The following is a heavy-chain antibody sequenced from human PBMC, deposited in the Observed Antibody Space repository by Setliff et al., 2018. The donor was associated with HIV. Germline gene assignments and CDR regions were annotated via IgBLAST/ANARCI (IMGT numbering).Heavy chain of an antibody. CDR3: ATSAVAGLFDY. CDR1: GGSISSYY. Sequence: SETLSLTCTVSGGSISSYYWSWIRQPAGKGLEWIGEINDSGSTNYNPSLKSRVTISVDTSKNQFSLKLRSVTAADTAVYYCATSAVAGLFDYWGQGTLVTVSS. D-gene: IGHD6-19*01. V-gene: IGHV4-34*01. J-gene: IGHJ4*02. CDR2: INDSGST.